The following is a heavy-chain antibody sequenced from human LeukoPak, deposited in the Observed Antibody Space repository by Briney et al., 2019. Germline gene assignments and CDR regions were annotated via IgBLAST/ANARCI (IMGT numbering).Heavy chain of an antibody. D-gene: IGHD2-21*02. CDR3: SRTERGVFFDY. CDR2: SNGDGSDT. Sequence: GGSLRLSCAASVFTFNNYWMHSVRQVPGKGLMWVSRSNGDGSDTTYADSVKGRFTISRDNRKNTLYLQMNSLRVEDTAVYYCSRTERGVFFDYWGQGALV. V-gene: IGHV3-74*01. J-gene: IGHJ4*02. CDR1: VFTFNNYW.